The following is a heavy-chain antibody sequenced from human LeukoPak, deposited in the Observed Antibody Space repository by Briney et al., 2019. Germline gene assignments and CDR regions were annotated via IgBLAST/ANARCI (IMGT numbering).Heavy chain of an antibody. CDR2: IYHSGST. CDR3: ARHRSGPNAFDI. D-gene: IGHD3-3*01. CDR1: GYSISSGYY. J-gene: IGHJ3*02. V-gene: IGHV4-38-2*01. Sequence: SETLSLTCAVSGYSISSGYYWGWIRQPPGKGLEWIGSIYHSGSTYYNPPLKSRVTISVDTSKNQFSLKLSSVTAADTAVYYCARHRSGPNAFDIWGQGTMVTVSS.